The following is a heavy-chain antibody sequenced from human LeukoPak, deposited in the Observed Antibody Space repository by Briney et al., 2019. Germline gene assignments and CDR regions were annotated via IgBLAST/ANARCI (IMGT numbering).Heavy chain of an antibody. CDR3: AKENLRQQPHFDY. J-gene: IGHJ4*02. CDR1: GFTFSSYG. D-gene: IGHD6-13*01. CDR2: ISYDGSNK. Sequence: GRSLRLSCAASGFTFSSYGMHWVRQAPGKGLEWVAVISYDGSNKYYADSVKGRFTISRDNSKNTLYLQMNSLRAEDTAVYYCAKENLRQQPHFDYWGQGTLVTVSS. V-gene: IGHV3-30*18.